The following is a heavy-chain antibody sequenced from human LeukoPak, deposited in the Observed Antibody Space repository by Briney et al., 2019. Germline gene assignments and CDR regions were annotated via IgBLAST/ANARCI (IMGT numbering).Heavy chain of an antibody. Sequence: GGSLRLSCAASGFTFSNAWMSWVRQAPGKGLEWVGRIKSKTDGGTTDYAAPVKGRFTISRDDSKNTLYLQMNSLKTEDTAVYYCASPPYISSPPPWGQGTLVTVSS. D-gene: IGHD6-13*01. CDR1: GFTFSNAW. CDR2: IKSKTDGGTT. J-gene: IGHJ5*02. CDR3: ASPPYISSPPP. V-gene: IGHV3-15*01.